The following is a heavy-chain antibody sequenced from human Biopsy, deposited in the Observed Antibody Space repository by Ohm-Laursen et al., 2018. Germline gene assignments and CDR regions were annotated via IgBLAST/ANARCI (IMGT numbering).Heavy chain of an antibody. V-gene: IGHV1-69*13. CDR3: ARDALGGGSYRFFY. CDR1: GGTFTNYA. J-gene: IGHJ4*02. CDR2: IIPIFGTA. D-gene: IGHD1-26*01. Sequence: ASVKVSCKASGGTFTNYAISWVRQAPGQGLEWMGGIIPIFGTANYAQKFQGRVTITADESTSTAYMELSSLRSDGTAVYYCARDALGGGSYRFFYWGQGSLVTVSS.